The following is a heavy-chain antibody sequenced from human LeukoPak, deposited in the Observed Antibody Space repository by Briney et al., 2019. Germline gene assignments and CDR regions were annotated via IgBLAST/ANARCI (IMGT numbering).Heavy chain of an antibody. V-gene: IGHV1-24*01. D-gene: IGHD5-24*01. J-gene: IGHJ3*02. CDR2: FDPEDGET. Sequence: GASVKVSCKVSGYTLTELSMHWVRQAPGKGLEWMGGFDPEDGETIYAQKFQGGVTMTEDTSTDTAYMELSSLRSEDTAVYYCATGTLWDGYNARAFDIWGQGTMVTVSS. CDR3: ATGTLWDGYNARAFDI. CDR1: GYTLTELS.